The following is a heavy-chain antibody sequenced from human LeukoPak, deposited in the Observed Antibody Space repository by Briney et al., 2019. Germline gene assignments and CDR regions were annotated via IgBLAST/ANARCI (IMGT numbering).Heavy chain of an antibody. V-gene: IGHV3-20*04. CDR3: TRDRVVGPYQDYSYMDV. Sequence: GGSLRLSCAASVFPFDDYDANWVRQAPGKGLECVSGVNWNGGITNYADSVKGRFSMSRDNARYSVYLQMNSVRAEDTALYFCTRDRVVGPYQDYSYMDVWGNGTTVTVSS. CDR1: VFPFDDYD. CDR2: VNWNGGIT. D-gene: IGHD1-26*01. J-gene: IGHJ6*03.